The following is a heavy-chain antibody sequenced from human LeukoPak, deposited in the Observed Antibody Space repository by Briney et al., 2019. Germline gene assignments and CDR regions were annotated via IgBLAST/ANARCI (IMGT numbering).Heavy chain of an antibody. D-gene: IGHD2-2*01. CDR3: ARKGAIVVVPAATHYYMDV. J-gene: IGHJ6*03. Sequence: SETLSLTCTVSGGSISSGSYYWSWIRQPAGKGLEWIGRIYTSGSTNYNPSLKSRVTISVDTSKNQFSLKLSSVTAADTAVYYCARKGAIVVVPAATHYYMDVWGKGTTVTVSS. V-gene: IGHV4-61*02. CDR1: GGSISSGSYY. CDR2: IYTSGST.